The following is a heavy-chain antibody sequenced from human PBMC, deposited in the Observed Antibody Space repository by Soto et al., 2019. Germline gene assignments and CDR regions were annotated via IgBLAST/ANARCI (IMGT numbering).Heavy chain of an antibody. V-gene: IGHV3-21*01. CDR2: ISSSSSYI. CDR1: GFTFSSYS. J-gene: IGHJ3*02. Sequence: EVQLVESGGGLVKPGGSLRLSCAASGFTFSSYSMNWVRQAPGKGLEWVSSISSSSSYIYYADSVKGRFTISRDNAKNSLYLQMNSLRAEDTAVYYCARVCRKARGTYYDFWSGSNAFDIWGQGTMVTVSS. D-gene: IGHD3-3*01. CDR3: ARVCRKARGTYYDFWSGSNAFDI.